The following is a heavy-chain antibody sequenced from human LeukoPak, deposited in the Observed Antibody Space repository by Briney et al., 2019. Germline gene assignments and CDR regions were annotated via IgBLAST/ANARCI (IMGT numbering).Heavy chain of an antibody. CDR1: GYTFTDYY. J-gene: IGHJ1*01. V-gene: IGHV1-69-2*01. D-gene: IGHD3-3*01. Sequence: ASVKVSCKASGYTFTDYYMHWVQQAPEKGLEWMGRVDPEDGETIYADKFQGRVTITADTSTDTAYMELSSLRSEDTAVYYCATEPQKTNYDFPYFQHWGQGTLVTVSS. CDR3: ATEPQKTNYDFPYFQH. CDR2: VDPEDGET.